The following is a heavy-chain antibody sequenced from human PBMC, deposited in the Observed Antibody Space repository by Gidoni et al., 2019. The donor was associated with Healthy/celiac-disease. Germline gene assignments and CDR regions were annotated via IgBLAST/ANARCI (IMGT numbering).Heavy chain of an antibody. J-gene: IGHJ6*02. V-gene: IGHV1-69*01. Sequence: QVQLVQSGAEVKKPGSSVKVYCKASGDTFSSYAIRWVRRAHGQGLEWMGGIIPILGTANYAQKFQGRVTITADESTSTAYMELSSLRSEDTAVYYCARGTVVVAATSYYYGMDVWGQGTTVTVSS. CDR1: GDTFSSYA. CDR2: IIPILGTA. D-gene: IGHD2-15*01. CDR3: ARGTVVVAATSYYYGMDV.